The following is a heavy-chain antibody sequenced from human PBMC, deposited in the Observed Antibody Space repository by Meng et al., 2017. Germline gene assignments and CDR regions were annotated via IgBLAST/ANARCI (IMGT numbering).Heavy chain of an antibody. Sequence: GGSLRLSCAASGFTFSSYAMHWVRQAPGKGLEWVAVISYDGSNKYYADSVKDRFTISRDNSKNTLYLQMNSLRAEDTAVYYCASAGGTTVAATALFGYWGQGTRVTVSS. J-gene: IGHJ4*01. CDR3: ASAGGTTVAATALFGY. CDR1: GFTFSSYA. CDR2: ISYDGSNK. D-gene: IGHD6-25*01. V-gene: IGHV3-30*04.